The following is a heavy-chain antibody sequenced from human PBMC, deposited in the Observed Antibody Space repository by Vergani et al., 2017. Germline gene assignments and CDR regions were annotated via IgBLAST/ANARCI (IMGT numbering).Heavy chain of an antibody. J-gene: IGHJ5*02. Sequence: QVQLQQWGAGLLKPSEILSLTCAVYGGSFSGYYWSWIRQPPGKGLEWIGEINHSGSTNYNPSLKSRVTISVDTSKNQFSLKLSSVTAADTAVYYCARVGVVVVAASNWFDPWGQGTLVTVSS. V-gene: IGHV4-34*01. D-gene: IGHD2-15*01. CDR3: ARVGVVVVAASNWFDP. CDR1: GGSFSGYY. CDR2: INHSGST.